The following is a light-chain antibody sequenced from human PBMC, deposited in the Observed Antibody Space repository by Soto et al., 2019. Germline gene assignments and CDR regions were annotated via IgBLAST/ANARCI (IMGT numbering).Light chain of an antibody. V-gene: IGKV1-39*01. CDR2: AAS. CDR3: QQSYSTPRAT. CDR1: QSISSS. Sequence: DIQMTQSPSSLSASVGDRVTITCRASQSISSSLNWYQQKAGKAPKLLIYAASSLQSGVPSRFSGSGSGTDFTLTISSLQPEDFATYYCQQSYSTPRATFGGGTKVDIK. J-gene: IGKJ4*01.